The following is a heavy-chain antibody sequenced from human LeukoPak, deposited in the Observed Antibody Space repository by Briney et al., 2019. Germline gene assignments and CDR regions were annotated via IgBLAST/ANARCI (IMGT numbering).Heavy chain of an antibody. J-gene: IGHJ5*02. D-gene: IGHD6-19*01. V-gene: IGHV3-23*01. CDR2: VSGSGSST. CDR3: AKDGTSGWYVGNWFDP. CDR1: GFTFSSYG. Sequence: GGSLRLSCAASGFTFSSYGTHWVRQAPGKGLEWVSGVSGSGSSTYNADSVKGRFTTSRDNSKNTLYLQMSSLRAEDTAIYYCAKDGTSGWYVGNWFDPWGQGTLVTVSS.